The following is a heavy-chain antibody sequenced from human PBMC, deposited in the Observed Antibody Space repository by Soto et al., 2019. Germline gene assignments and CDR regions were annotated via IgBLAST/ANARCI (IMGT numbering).Heavy chain of an antibody. CDR3: SGHGGYSY. V-gene: IGHV3-23*01. D-gene: IGHD2-15*01. J-gene: IGHJ4*02. CDR2: ISRGDGGT. Sequence: QTGGSLRLSCAATGFTLRTNGMSWVRQAPGKGLEWVSAISRGDGGTYYADSVKGRFTVSRDSSRNTLYLQMSSLRAEDTAIYYCSGHGGYSYLGQGALVTVSS. CDR1: GFTLRTNG.